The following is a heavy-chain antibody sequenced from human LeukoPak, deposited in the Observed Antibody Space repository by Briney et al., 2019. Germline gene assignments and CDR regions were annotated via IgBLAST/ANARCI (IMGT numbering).Heavy chain of an antibody. Sequence: SETLSLTCDVSGGSISSGGYSWSWIRQPPGKGLEWIGYIYHSGSTYYNPSLKSRVTISVDRSKNQFSLKLTSVAAADTAVYYCARGVVTAIVDYFDYWGQGTLVTVSS. D-gene: IGHD2-21*02. V-gene: IGHV4-30-2*01. CDR2: IYHSGST. J-gene: IGHJ4*02. CDR1: GGSISSGGYS. CDR3: ARGVVTAIVDYFDY.